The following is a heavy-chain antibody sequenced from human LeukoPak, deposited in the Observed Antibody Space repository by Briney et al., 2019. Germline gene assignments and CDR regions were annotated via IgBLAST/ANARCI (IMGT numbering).Heavy chain of an antibody. D-gene: IGHD2/OR15-2a*01. J-gene: IGHJ4*02. Sequence: SETLSLTCDVSGGSISSGYWWSWVRQSPGKGLEWIAEIHHSGSANYNPSLESRVTISVDKSKNQFSVMLTPVTAADTAVYYCARNAYYSADYWGQGTLVTVSS. CDR2: IHHSGSA. CDR3: ARNAYYSADY. CDR1: GGSISSGYW. V-gene: IGHV4-4*02.